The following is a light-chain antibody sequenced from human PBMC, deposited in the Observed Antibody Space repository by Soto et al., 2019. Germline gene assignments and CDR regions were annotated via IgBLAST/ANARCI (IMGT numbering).Light chain of an antibody. V-gene: IGKV3-15*01. CDR1: QSITSS. Sequence: EIVMTQSPATLSVYPGERATLSCRASQSITSSLAWYQQKPGQAPMLLIYGASTRATGIPARFSGSGSGTEFTPTISRLQSEVFAVYYCQQYNNWSETFGQGIKVDIK. CDR3: QQYNNWSET. CDR2: GAS. J-gene: IGKJ1*01.